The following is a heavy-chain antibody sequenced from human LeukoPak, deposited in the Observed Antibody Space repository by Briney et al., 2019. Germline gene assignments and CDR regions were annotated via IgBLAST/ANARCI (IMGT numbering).Heavy chain of an antibody. Sequence: GGSLRLSCAASGFTFSSYAMSWVRQAPGKGLEWVSAISGSGGSTYYADSVKGRFTISRDNSKNTLYLQMNSLRAEDTAVYYCAKDLPYGEGGNDAFDIWGQGTMVTVSS. CDR2: ISGSGGST. V-gene: IGHV3-23*01. J-gene: IGHJ3*02. D-gene: IGHD3-10*01. CDR3: AKDLPYGEGGNDAFDI. CDR1: GFTFSSYA.